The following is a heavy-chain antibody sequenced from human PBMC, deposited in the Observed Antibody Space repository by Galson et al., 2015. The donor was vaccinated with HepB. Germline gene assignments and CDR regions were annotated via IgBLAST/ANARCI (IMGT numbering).Heavy chain of an antibody. Sequence: SCKASGYTFTSYGISWVRQAPGQGLAWMGWISAYNGNTNYAQKLQGRVTMTTDTSTSTAYMELRCLRSDDTAVYYCARDSSRVEWLADYWGQGTLVTVSS. CDR1: GYTFTSYG. CDR2: ISAYNGNT. V-gene: IGHV1-18*01. J-gene: IGHJ4*02. CDR3: ARDSSRVEWLADY. D-gene: IGHD5-12*01.